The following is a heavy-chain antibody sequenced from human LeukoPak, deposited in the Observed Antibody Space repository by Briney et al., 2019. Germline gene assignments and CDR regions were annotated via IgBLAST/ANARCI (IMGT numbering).Heavy chain of an antibody. Sequence: GGSLRLSCAASGFTFSSYGMQWVRQAPGKGLEWVAFIRYDGSNKYYADSVKGRFTISRDNSKNTLHLQMNSLRAEDTAVYYCTLIAAPRDPGRIDYWGQGTLVTVSS. J-gene: IGHJ4*02. D-gene: IGHD6-13*01. CDR2: IRYDGSNK. CDR1: GFTFSSYG. CDR3: TLIAAPRDPGRIDY. V-gene: IGHV3-30*02.